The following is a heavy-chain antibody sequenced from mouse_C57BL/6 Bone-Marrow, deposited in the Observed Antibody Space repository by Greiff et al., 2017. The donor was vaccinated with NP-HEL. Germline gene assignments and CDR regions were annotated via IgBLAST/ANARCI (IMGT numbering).Heavy chain of an antibody. CDR2: IYPGSGST. V-gene: IGHV1-55*01. D-gene: IGHD2-4*01. J-gene: IGHJ4*01. CDR1: GYTFTSYW. CDR3: ARNYEYHYAMDY. Sequence: QVQLQQPGAELVKPGASVKMSCKASGYTFTSYWITWVKQRPGQGLEWIGDIYPGSGSTNYNEKFKSKATLTVETSARTTYMQLSSLTYEDSAVYYCARNYEYHYAMDYWGQGTTVTVSS.